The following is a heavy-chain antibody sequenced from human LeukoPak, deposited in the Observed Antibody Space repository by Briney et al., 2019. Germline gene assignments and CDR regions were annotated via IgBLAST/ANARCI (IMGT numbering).Heavy chain of an antibody. Sequence: SQTLSLTCTVSGGSISSGDYYWSWIRQPPGKGLEWIGYIYYSGSTYYNPSLKSRVTISVDTSKNQFSLKLSSVTAADTAVYYCARTLYSYDYLTGYYFDYWGQGTLVTVSS. V-gene: IGHV4-30-4*01. D-gene: IGHD5-18*01. CDR2: IYYSGST. CDR3: ARTLYSYDYLTGYYFDY. CDR1: GGSISSGDYY. J-gene: IGHJ4*02.